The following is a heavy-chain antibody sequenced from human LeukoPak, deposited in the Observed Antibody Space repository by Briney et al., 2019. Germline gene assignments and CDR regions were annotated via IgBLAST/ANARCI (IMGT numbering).Heavy chain of an antibody. Sequence: KTSETLSLTCTVSGGSISSYYWSWIRQPPGKGLEWIGYIYYSGSTIYNPSLKSRVTISVDTSKNQFSLKLSSVTAADTAVYYCARGRRMATANFDYWGQGTLVTVSS. J-gene: IGHJ4*02. V-gene: IGHV4-59*01. D-gene: IGHD5-24*01. CDR3: ARGRRMATANFDY. CDR2: IYYSGST. CDR1: GGSISSYY.